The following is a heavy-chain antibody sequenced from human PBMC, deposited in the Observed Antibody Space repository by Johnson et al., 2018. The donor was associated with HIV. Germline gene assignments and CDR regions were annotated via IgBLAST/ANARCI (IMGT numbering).Heavy chain of an antibody. CDR2: IRYDGSNK. V-gene: IGHV3-30*02. D-gene: IGHD4-17*01. Sequence: QVQLVESGGGVVQPGGSLRLSCAASGFTFSSYGMHWVRQAPGKGLEWVAFIRYDGSNKYYGDSVKGRFTISRDNSKNTLYLQMNSLRAEDTAVYYCARDPPVTTTHNAFDIWGQGTMVTVSS. J-gene: IGHJ3*02. CDR1: GFTFSSYG. CDR3: ARDPPVTTTHNAFDI.